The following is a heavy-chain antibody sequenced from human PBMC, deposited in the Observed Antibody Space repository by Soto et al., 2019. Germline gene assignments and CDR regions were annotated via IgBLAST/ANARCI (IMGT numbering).Heavy chain of an antibody. V-gene: IGHV3-30-3*01. CDR2: ISYDGSNK. J-gene: IGHJ6*02. Sequence: QVQLVESGGGVVQPGGSLSLSCAASGFTFSSYAMHWVRHAPGKGLEWVAVISYDGSNKYYADSVKGRFTISRDNSKNTLYLQMNSLRAEDTAVYYCARDYYRFNSGYGFSMDVWGQGTTVTVSS. D-gene: IGHD5-12*01. CDR1: GFTFSSYA. CDR3: ARDYYRFNSGYGFSMDV.